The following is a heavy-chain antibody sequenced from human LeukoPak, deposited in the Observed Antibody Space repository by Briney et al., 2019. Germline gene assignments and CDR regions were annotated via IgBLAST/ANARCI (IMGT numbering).Heavy chain of an antibody. CDR2: ISGSGGST. Sequence: GGSLRLSCAASGFTFSSYAMTWVRQAPGKGLEWVSAISGSGGSTYHADSVKGRFTISRDNSKNTLYLQMDSLRAEDTAVYYCAKDPGVIAVAGLYYYYGMDVWGQGTTVTVSS. J-gene: IGHJ6*02. CDR3: AKDPGVIAVAGLYYYYGMDV. V-gene: IGHV3-23*01. D-gene: IGHD6-19*01. CDR1: GFTFSSYA.